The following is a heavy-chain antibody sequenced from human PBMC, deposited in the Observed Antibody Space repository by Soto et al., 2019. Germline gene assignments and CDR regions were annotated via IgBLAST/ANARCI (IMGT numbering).Heavy chain of an antibody. D-gene: IGHD2-15*01. V-gene: IGHV4-39*01. CDR2: MYYSGST. J-gene: IGHJ4*02. CDR3: AGFVVPASRNSDFDY. CDR1: GGSISSSSYY. Sequence: SDTLSLTCPVSGGSISSSSYYWGWIRQPPGKGLEWIASMYYSGSTFYNPSLRSRVTLSVDTSKNQFSLRLNSVTAADTAVYFCAGFVVPASRNSDFDYWGQGTLVTVSS.